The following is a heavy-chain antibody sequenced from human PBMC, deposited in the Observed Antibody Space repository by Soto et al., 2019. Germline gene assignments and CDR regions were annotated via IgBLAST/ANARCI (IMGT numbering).Heavy chain of an antibody. CDR2: ISGSGGST. V-gene: IGHV3-23*01. Sequence: GGSLRLSCAASGFTFNNYAMTWVRQAPGKGLEWVSAISGSGGSTYYADSVKGRFTISRDNSKNTLYLQMNSLRAEDTAVYYCAKVRSDSSGWYPYFDYWGQGTLVTVSS. J-gene: IGHJ4*02. D-gene: IGHD6-19*01. CDR1: GFTFNNYA. CDR3: AKVRSDSSGWYPYFDY.